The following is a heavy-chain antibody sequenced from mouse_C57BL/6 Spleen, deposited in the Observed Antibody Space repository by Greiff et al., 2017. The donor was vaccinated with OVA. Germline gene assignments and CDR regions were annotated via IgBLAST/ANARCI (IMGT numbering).Heavy chain of an antibody. V-gene: IGHV5-4*01. CDR1: GFTFSSYA. CDR2: ISDGGSYT. CDR3: ARDDSSGYEGWFAY. D-gene: IGHD3-2*02. J-gene: IGHJ3*01. Sequence: EVHLVESGGGLVKPGGSLKLSCAASGFTFSSYAMSWVRQTPEKRLEWVATISDGGSYTYYPDNVKGRFTISRDNAKNNLYLQMSHLRSEDTAMYYCARDDSSGYEGWFAYWGQGTLVTVSA.